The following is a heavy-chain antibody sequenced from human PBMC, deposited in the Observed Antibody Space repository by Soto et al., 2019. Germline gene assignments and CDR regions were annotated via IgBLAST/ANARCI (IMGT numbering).Heavy chain of an antibody. V-gene: IGHV1-2*04. Sequence: ASVKVSCKASGYTFTGYYMHWVRQAPGQGLEWMGWINPNSGGTNYAQKFQGWVTMTRDTSISTAYMELSRLRSDDTAVYYCARDIASTDSPVDYGMDVWGKGTTVTVSS. CDR3: ARDIASTDSPVDYGMDV. CDR2: INPNSGGT. CDR1: GYTFTGYY. J-gene: IGHJ6*04. D-gene: IGHD6-13*01.